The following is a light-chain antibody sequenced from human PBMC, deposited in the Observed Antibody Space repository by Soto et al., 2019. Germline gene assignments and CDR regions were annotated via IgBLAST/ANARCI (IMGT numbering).Light chain of an antibody. Sequence: QSALTQPASVSGSPGQSITISCTGTSSDVGGYNYVSWYQQHPGKAPKLMIYDVSNRPSVFSNRFSGSKSGNTASLTISGLQAEDEADYYCSSYTSSSTLLYVFGTGTKVTVL. V-gene: IGLV2-14*01. CDR1: SSDVGGYNY. CDR3: SSYTSSSTLLYV. CDR2: DVS. J-gene: IGLJ1*01.